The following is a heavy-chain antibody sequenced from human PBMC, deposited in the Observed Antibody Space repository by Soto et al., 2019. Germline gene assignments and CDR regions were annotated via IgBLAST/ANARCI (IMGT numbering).Heavy chain of an antibody. CDR1: GFTFSSYG. CDR2: ISYDGSNK. Sequence: PGGSLRLSCAASGFTFSSYGMHWVRQAPGKGLEWVAVISYDGSNKYYADSVKGRFAISRDNSKNTLYLQMNSLRAEDTAVYYCAKDLTDIVVVPAARGYYYYGMDVWGQGTTVTV. J-gene: IGHJ6*02. V-gene: IGHV3-30*18. D-gene: IGHD2-2*01. CDR3: AKDLTDIVVVPAARGYYYYGMDV.